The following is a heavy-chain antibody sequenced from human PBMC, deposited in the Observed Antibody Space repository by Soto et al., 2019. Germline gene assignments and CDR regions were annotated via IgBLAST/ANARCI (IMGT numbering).Heavy chain of an antibody. CDR3: ARHLGYCSSTSCYPYFDP. D-gene: IGHD2-2*01. J-gene: IGHJ5*02. V-gene: IGHV4-39*07. CDR2: IYYSGST. CDR1: GGSISSSSYY. Sequence: SETLSLTCTVSGGSISSSSYYWGWIRQPPGKGLEWIGSIYYSGSTNYNPSLKSRVTISVDTSKNQFFLKLSSVTAADTAVYYCARHLGYCSSTSCYPYFDPWGQGTLVTVSS.